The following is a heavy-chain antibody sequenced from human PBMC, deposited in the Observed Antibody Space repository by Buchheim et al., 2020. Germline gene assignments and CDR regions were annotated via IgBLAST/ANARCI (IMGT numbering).Heavy chain of an antibody. J-gene: IGHJ4*02. Sequence: EVQLVESGGGLVQPGGSLRLSCAASGFTFSSYEMNWVRQAPGKGLEWVSYISSSGSTIYYADSVKGRLTISRDNAKTSRYLQMNSLRAEDTAVYYCARDGIGYSYGLAVDYWGQGTL. CDR1: GFTFSSYE. CDR3: ARDGIGYSYGLAVDY. V-gene: IGHV3-48*03. CDR2: ISSSGSTI. D-gene: IGHD5-18*01.